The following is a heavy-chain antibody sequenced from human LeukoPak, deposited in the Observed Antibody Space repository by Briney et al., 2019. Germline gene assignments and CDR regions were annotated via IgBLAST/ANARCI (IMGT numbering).Heavy chain of an antibody. J-gene: IGHJ4*02. CDR2: IYSGGST. D-gene: IGHD5-12*01. Sequence: GGSLRLSCAASGFTVSSNYMSWVRQAPGKGLEWVSVIYSGGSTYNADSVKGRFTISRDNSKNTLYLQMNSLRAEDTAVYSCARAARIGAYWGSSGFDYWGQGTLITVSS. V-gene: IGHV3-53*01. CDR1: GFTVSSNY. CDR3: ARAARIGAYWGSSGFDY.